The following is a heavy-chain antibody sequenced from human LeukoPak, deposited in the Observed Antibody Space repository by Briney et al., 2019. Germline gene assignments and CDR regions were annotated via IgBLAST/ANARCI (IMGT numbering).Heavy chain of an antibody. CDR1: GGTFSSYA. D-gene: IGHD3-10*01. CDR3: ARDLSLPGTRQH. CDR2: IIPIFGTA. V-gene: IGHV1-69*05. Sequence: ASVKVSCKASGGTFSSYAISWVRQAPGQGLEWMGRIIPIFGTANYAQKFQGRVTITTDESTSTAYMELSSLRSEDTAVYYCARDLSLPGTRQHWGQGTLVTVSS. J-gene: IGHJ1*01.